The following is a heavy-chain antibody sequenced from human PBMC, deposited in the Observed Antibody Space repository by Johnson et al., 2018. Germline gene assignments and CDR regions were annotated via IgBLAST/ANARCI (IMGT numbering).Heavy chain of an antibody. CDR2: IYYSGST. J-gene: IGHJ3*02. CDR1: GGSVSSSNNY. V-gene: IGHV4-39*07. Sequence: QVQLQESGPGLVKPSETXSLKCTVSGGSVSSSNNYWGRIRQPPGQGLEWIGSIYYSGSTYYNTSIKRRATISVDTSKNQFSVKLSPVAAADMAVYCCARDLRGRPPDAFDIWGQGTMVTVSS. D-gene: IGHD2-15*01. CDR3: ARDLRGRPPDAFDI.